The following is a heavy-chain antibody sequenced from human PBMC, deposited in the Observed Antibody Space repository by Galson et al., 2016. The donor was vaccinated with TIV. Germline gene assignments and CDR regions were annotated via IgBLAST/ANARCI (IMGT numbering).Heavy chain of an antibody. D-gene: IGHD4-17*01. CDR1: GYTFTSYD. V-gene: IGHV1-8*02. J-gene: IGHJ4*02. CDR2: MSPNSGNT. CDR3: ARSGDYGDY. Sequence: SVKVSCKASGYTFTSYDINWVRQATGQGLEWMGWMSPNSGNTGYAQKFRGRVTMIRNTSVRTAYMELSSLRSEDTAVYYCARSGDYGDYWGQGTLVTVSS.